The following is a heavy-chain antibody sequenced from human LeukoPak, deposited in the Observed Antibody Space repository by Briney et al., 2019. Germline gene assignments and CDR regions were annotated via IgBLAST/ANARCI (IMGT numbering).Heavy chain of an antibody. J-gene: IGHJ3*02. CDR1: GFTFSSYG. CDR3: VRACSGGNCYNGAFDI. CDR2: ISGVGSIT. Sequence: PGGSLRLSCAASGFTFSSYGMNWVRQAPGKGLEWVSAISGVGSITYYADSVRGRFTISRDNSKSTLYLQMNSLRAEDTAVYYCVRACSGGNCYNGAFDIWGQGTMVTVSS. V-gene: IGHV3-23*01. D-gene: IGHD2-15*01.